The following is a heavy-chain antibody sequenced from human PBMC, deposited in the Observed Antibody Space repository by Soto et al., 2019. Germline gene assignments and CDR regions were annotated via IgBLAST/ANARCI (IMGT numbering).Heavy chain of an antibody. CDR3: AHTYYDDAFDI. CDR2: IYWDDDK. V-gene: IGHV2-5*02. D-gene: IGHD3-22*01. Sequence: QITLKESGPTLVKPTQTLTLTCTFSGFSLSTSGVGVGWIRQPPGKVLEWLALIYWDDDKRYSPSLKSRLTITKDTSNNQVVLTMNNMDPVDTATYYCAHTYYDDAFDIWGQGTMVTVSS. CDR1: GFSLSTSGVG. J-gene: IGHJ3*02.